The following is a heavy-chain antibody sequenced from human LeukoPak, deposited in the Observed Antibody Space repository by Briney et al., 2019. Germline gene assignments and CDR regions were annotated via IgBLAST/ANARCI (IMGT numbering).Heavy chain of an antibody. CDR3: ARIHSYYYDASGSYFASYFDF. CDR2: IFSNDEK. CDR1: GFSLSTPRMG. Sequence: SGPVLVKPTETPTLTCTVSGFSLSTPRMGVSWIRQPPGKALEWVAHIFSNDEKSYNTSLKSRLALSRDTSKGQVVLTITNMDPVDTGTYYCARIHSYYYDASGSYFASYFDFWGRGTLVSVSS. J-gene: IGHJ2*01. V-gene: IGHV2-26*01. D-gene: IGHD3-22*01.